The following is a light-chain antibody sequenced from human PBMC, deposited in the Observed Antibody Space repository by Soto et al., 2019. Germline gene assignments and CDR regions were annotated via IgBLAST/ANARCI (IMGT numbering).Light chain of an antibody. CDR2: AAS. V-gene: IGKV1-39*01. CDR1: QSISTY. Sequence: DIQMTQSPSSLSASVGDRVTITCRASQSISTYLNWYHQKPGKAPKLLIYAASNLQSGVPSRFSGTGSGTVFPLTISSLQPDDFATYYCQQTFNTPRTFGQGTTVEIK. CDR3: QQTFNTPRT. J-gene: IGKJ1*01.